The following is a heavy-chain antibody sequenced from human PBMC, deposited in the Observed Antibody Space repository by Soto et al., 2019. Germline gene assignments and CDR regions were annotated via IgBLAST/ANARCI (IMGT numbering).Heavy chain of an antibody. CDR1: GGSFSGYY. J-gene: IGHJ5*02. CDR3: ARGPRIEPAAISWFDT. D-gene: IGHD2-2*01. CDR2: IKHSGST. Sequence: QVQLQQWGAGLLKPSETLSLTCAVYGGSFSGYYWSWIRQPPGKGLEWIGEIKHSGSTHYNPSPKIRVTISVDPSKDQFTLKLSSVTAADTAVYYCARGPRIEPAAISWFDTWGQGTLVTVSS. V-gene: IGHV4-34*01.